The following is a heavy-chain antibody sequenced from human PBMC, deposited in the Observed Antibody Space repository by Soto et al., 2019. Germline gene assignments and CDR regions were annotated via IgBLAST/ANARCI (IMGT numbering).Heavy chain of an antibody. V-gene: IGHV4-39*07. J-gene: IGHJ5*02. D-gene: IGHD6-13*01. CDR3: ARSIAAAGTFQVNNWFDP. CDR1: GGSISSSSYY. Sequence: SETLSLTCTVSGGSISSSSYYWSWIRQPPGKGLEWIGEINHSGSTNYNPSLKSRVTISVDTSKNQFSLKLSSVTAADTAVYYCARSIAAAGTFQVNNWFDPWGQGTLVTVSS. CDR2: INHSGST.